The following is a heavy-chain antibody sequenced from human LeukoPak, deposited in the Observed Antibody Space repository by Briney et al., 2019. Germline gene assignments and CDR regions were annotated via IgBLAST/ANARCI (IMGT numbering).Heavy chain of an antibody. D-gene: IGHD1-7*01. J-gene: IGHJ6*02. V-gene: IGHV4-59*01. CDR1: GGSISSYY. CDR2: IYYSGST. Sequence: SETLSLTCTVSGGSISSYYWSWIRQPPGKGLEWIGYIYYSGSTNYNPSLKSRVTISVDTSKNQFSLKLSSVTAADTAVYYCAREGGGTAPPYYYYGMDAWGQGTTVTVSS. CDR3: AREGGGTAPPYYYYGMDA.